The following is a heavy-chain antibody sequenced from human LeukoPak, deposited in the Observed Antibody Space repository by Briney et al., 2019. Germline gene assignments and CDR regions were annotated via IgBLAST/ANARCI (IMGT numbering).Heavy chain of an antibody. CDR2: ISWNSGSI. Sequence: GGSLRLSCAASGFTFDDYAMHWVRQAPGKGLEWVSGISWNSGSIGYADSVKGRFTISRDNAKNSLYLQMNSLGAEDTAVYYCAKDLYSGHIVVVTASDYWGQGTLVTVSS. D-gene: IGHD2-21*02. V-gene: IGHV3-9*01. J-gene: IGHJ4*02. CDR1: GFTFDDYA. CDR3: AKDLYSGHIVVVTASDY.